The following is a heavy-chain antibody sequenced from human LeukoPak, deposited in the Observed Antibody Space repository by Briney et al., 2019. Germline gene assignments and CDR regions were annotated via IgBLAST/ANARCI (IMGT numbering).Heavy chain of an antibody. J-gene: IGHJ5*02. V-gene: IGHV3-23*01. D-gene: IGHD3-3*01. CDR1: GFTFSSYA. CDR2: FSGSGGRA. CDR3: ARGASSYDFWSGYYYWFDP. Sequence: GGSLRLSCAASGFTFSSYAMSWVRQAPGKGLEWVSTFSGSGGRAYYADSVKGRFTISRDNSKNTLYLQMNSLKAEDTAVYYCARGASSYDFWSGYYYWFDPWGQGTLVTVSS.